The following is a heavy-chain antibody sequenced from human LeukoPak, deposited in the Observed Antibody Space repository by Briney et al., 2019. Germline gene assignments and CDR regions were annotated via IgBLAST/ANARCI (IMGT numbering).Heavy chain of an antibody. CDR1: GFTFSSYS. V-gene: IGHV3-21*01. Sequence: KPGGSLRLSCAASGFTFSSYSMNWVRQAPGKGLEWVSSISSSSSYIYYADSVKGRFTTSRDNAKNSLYLQMNSLRAEDTAVYYCARAQFKYDSSGYYFYWGQGTLVTVSS. CDR3: ARAQFKYDSSGYYFY. J-gene: IGHJ4*02. CDR2: ISSSSSYI. D-gene: IGHD3-22*01.